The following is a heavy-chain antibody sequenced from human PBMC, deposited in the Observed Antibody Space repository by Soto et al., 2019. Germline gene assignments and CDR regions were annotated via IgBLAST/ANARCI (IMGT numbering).Heavy chain of an antibody. CDR1: GFTFSSYA. CDR2: ISGSGGST. V-gene: IGHV3-23*01. J-gene: IGHJ4*02. CDR3: ARPNYYGSGSPSGY. Sequence: PGGSLRLSCAASGFTFSSYAMSWVRQAPGKGLEWVSAISGSGGSTYYADSVKGRFTISRDNSKNTLYLQMNSLRAEDTAVYYCARPNYYGSGSPSGYWGQGTLVTVSS. D-gene: IGHD3-10*01.